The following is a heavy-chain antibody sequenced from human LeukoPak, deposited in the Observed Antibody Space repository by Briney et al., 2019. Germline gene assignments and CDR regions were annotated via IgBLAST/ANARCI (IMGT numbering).Heavy chain of an antibody. CDR1: GYTFTGYF. V-gene: IGHV1-2*02. Sequence: ASVKVSCKASGYTFTGYFIHYVRQAPGQGLEWMGWISPKSGDTNYAQKFQGRVTMTRDTAISTAYMELSSLKSDDTAMYYCARSPFLEYLEPTYMDVWGKGTSVIVSS. CDR3: ARSPFLEYLEPTYMDV. J-gene: IGHJ6*03. CDR2: ISPKSGDT. D-gene: IGHD3-3*02.